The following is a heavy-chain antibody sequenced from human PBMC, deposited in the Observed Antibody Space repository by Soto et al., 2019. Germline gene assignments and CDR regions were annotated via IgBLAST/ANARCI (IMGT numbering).Heavy chain of an antibody. J-gene: IGHJ6*03. CDR1: GDSFNDYY. Sequence: QVQLVQSGAEVRKPGASVTVSCRSSGDSFNDYYIHWVRQAPGQGFEWMGWINPNGGVTKYAQKFQGLVSMTRDTSIRTVYMQLSRLRSDDTAVYYCARESGGATATVDYYYFYMDVWGTGTTVTVSS. CDR3: ARESGGATATVDYYYFYMDV. V-gene: IGHV1-2*04. CDR2: INPNGGVT. D-gene: IGHD1-26*01.